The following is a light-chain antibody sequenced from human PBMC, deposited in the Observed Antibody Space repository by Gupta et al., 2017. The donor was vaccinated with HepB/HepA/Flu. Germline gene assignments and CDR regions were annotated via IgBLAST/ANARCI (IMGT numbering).Light chain of an antibody. J-gene: IGKJ1*01. CDR2: AAS. V-gene: IGKV1-39*01. CDR3: QQTDSSTWT. Sequence: DIQMTQSPFSLSASVGDRVTITCRASQAISSYLNWYQQKPGKAPKLLIYAASSLQSGVPSRFSGSGSGTDFTLTICRLQPEDFATYYCQQTDSSTWTFGQGTKVEIE. CDR1: QAISSY.